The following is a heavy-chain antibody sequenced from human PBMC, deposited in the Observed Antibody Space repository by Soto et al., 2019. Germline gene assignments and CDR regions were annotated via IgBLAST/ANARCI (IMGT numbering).Heavy chain of an antibody. CDR3: ARDSSGTFDY. D-gene: IGHD3-22*01. Sequence: AETLSLTCTCPGGSVSRYYWSWIRQPPGKGLEWIGYIYDSGSTNYNPSLKSRVTMSLNTSKNQFSLKLSSVTAADTAVYYCARDSSGTFDYWGQGTLVTVSS. V-gene: IGHV4-59*08. J-gene: IGHJ4*02. CDR1: GGSVSRYY. CDR2: IYDSGST.